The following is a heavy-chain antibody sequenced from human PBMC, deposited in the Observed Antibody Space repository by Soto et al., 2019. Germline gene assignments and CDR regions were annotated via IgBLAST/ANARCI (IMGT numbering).Heavy chain of an antibody. CDR2: IYYSGST. D-gene: IGHD3-10*01. Sequence: PSETLSLTCTVSGGSISSYYWSWIRQPPGKRLEWIGYIYYSGSTNYNPSLKSRVTISVDTSKNQFSLKLSSVTAADTAVYYCARARITMVRGVSSPFDYWGQGTLVTVSS. CDR3: ARARITMVRGVSSPFDY. J-gene: IGHJ4*02. CDR1: GGSISSYY. V-gene: IGHV4-59*01.